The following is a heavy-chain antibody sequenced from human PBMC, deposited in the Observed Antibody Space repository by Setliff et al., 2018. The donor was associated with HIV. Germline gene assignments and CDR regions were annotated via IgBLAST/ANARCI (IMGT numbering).Heavy chain of an antibody. CDR2: IHYSGST. CDR3: ARDVLELVISVYGF. D-gene: IGHD3-22*01. V-gene: IGHV4-30-4*08. J-gene: IGHJ4*02. Sequence: SETLSLTCTVSGGSISSDDYYWSWIRQPPGKGLEWIGYIHYSGSTYSNPSLKSRVTISVDTSKIQFSLKLSSVTAADTAVYYCARDVLELVISVYGFWGQGIPVTVSS. CDR1: GGSISSDDYY.